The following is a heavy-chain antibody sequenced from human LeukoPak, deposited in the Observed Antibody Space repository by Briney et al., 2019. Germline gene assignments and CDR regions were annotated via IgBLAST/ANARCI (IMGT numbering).Heavy chain of an antibody. CDR2: IIPIFGTA. CDR1: GGTFSSYA. Sequence: SVKVSCKASGGTFSSYAISWVRQAPGQGLEWMGGIIPIFGTANYAQKFQGRVTITADESTSTAYMELSSLRSEDTAVYYCARASNFNLNHGLDYDAFDIWGQGTKVTVSS. J-gene: IGHJ3*02. CDR3: ARASNFNLNHGLDYDAFDI. V-gene: IGHV1-69*13. D-gene: IGHD1-14*01.